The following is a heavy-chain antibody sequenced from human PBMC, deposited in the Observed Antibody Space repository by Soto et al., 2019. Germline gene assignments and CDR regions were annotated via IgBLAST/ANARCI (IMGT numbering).Heavy chain of an antibody. CDR1: GHKVTELS. CDR3: AKEGTTSPYNWFDP. Sequence: GASVKVSCKVSGHKVTELSIYWMRQSPGTGLECMGGFDPKDGLPVYAQNFEGRVTMTEDASTDTAYLEVENLRSEDTAVYYCAKEGTTSPYNWFDPWGQGTLVTVSS. J-gene: IGHJ5*02. V-gene: IGHV1-24*01. CDR2: FDPKDGLP. D-gene: IGHD2-2*01.